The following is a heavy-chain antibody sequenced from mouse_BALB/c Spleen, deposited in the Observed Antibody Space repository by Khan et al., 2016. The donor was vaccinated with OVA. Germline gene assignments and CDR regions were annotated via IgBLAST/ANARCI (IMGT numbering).Heavy chain of an antibody. Sequence: EVKVEESGGGLVQPGGSMKLSCVASGFTFTNYWMNWVRQSPEKGLEWVAEIRLKSDNYVTHYAESVKGMFTISRYDSKSSVYLKMNNLRAEETGIYYCGILLWGQGTTLTVSS. CDR1: GFTFTNYW. V-gene: IGHV6-6*02. CDR3: GILL. CDR2: IRLKSDNYVT. J-gene: IGHJ2*01.